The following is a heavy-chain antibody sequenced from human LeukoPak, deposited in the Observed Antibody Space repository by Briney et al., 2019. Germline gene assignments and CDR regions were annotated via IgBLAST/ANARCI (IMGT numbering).Heavy chain of an antibody. D-gene: IGHD5-18*01. J-gene: IGHJ3*02. V-gene: IGHV4-4*07. CDR2: IYTSGST. CDR3: ARGDQYSYGSDAFDI. CDR1: GGSISSYY. Sequence: SETLSLTCTVSGGSISSYYWSWIRQPAGKGLEWIGRIYTSGSTDYNPSLKSRVTMSVDTSKKQFSLKLSSVTAADTAVYYCARGDQYSYGSDAFDIWGQGTMVTVSS.